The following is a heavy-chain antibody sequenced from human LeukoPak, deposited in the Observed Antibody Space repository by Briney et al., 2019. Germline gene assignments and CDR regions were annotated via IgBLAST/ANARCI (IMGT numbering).Heavy chain of an antibody. CDR2: IRYDGSNK. CDR1: GFTFSSYG. J-gene: IGHJ5*02. V-gene: IGHV3-30*02. D-gene: IGHD6-19*01. Sequence: GGSLRLSCAASGFTFSSYGMHWVRQAPGKGLEWVAFIRYDGSNKYYADSVKGRFTISRDNSKNTLYPQMNSLRAEDTAVYYCAKDMSERSSGWYKDWFDPWGQGTLVTVSS. CDR3: AKDMSERSSGWYKDWFDP.